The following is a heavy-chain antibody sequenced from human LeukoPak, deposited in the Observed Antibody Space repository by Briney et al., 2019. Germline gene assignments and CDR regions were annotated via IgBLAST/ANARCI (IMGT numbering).Heavy chain of an antibody. CDR3: ATGYCSGGSCYTGDWFDP. CDR1: GGTFSSYA. V-gene: IGHV1-69*13. Sequence: SVKVSCKASGGTFSSYAISWVRQAPGQGLEWMGGIIPIFGTANYAQKFQGRVTITADESTSTAYMELSSLRSEDTAVYYCATGYCSGGSCYTGDWFDPRGQGTLVTVSS. D-gene: IGHD2-15*01. J-gene: IGHJ5*02. CDR2: IIPIFGTA.